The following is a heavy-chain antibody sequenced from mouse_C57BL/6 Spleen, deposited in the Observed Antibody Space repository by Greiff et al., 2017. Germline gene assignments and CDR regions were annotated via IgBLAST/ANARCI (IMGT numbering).Heavy chain of an antibody. Sequence: QVQLQQPGAELVKPGASVKLSCKASGYTFTSYWMHWVKQMPGQGLGWIGMIHPNSGSTNYNEKFKSKATLTVDKSSSTAYMQLSSLTSADSAVPSSARGSSPTWFAYWGQGTLVTVSA. CDR3: ARGSSPTWFAY. CDR2: IHPNSGST. J-gene: IGHJ3*01. CDR1: GYTFTSYW. V-gene: IGHV1-64*01. D-gene: IGHD1-1*01.